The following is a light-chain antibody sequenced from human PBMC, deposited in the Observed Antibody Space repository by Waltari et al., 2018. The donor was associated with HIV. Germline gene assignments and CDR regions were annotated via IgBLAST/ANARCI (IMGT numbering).Light chain of an antibody. CDR3: QQYDSSPYT. J-gene: IGKJ2*01. CDR1: KNLTSQY. V-gene: IGKV3-20*01. CDR2: GAS. Sequence: EIVLTQSPAALSLSPGEAATVSCRASKNLTSQYLAWYQQKSGQAPRLLLFGASTRNSGVPTRFGGAWSGADFTLTVTRLEPEDFALYFCQQYDSSPYTFGQGT.